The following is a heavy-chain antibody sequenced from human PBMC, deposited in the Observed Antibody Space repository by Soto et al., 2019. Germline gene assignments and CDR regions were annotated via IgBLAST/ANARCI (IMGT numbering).Heavy chain of an antibody. J-gene: IGHJ3*02. CDR2: IYYSGST. D-gene: IGHD2-2*01. CDR3: ARDLRGSTSWKDAFDI. CDR1: GGSISSGGYY. V-gene: IGHV4-31*03. Sequence: SETLSLTCTVSGGSISSGGYYWSWIRQHPGKGLEWIGYIYYSGSTYYNPSLKSRVTISVDTSKNQFSLKLSSVTAADTAVYYCARDLRGSTSWKDAFDIWGQGAMVS.